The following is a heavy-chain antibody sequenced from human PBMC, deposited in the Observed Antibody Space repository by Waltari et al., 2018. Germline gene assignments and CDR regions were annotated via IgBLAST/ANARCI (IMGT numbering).Heavy chain of an antibody. V-gene: IGHV3-23*01. CDR3: AKDQRYSSGWYGHYYYYYMDV. Sequence: EVQLLESGGGLVQPGGSLRLSCAASGFTFSSYAISWVRQPPGKGLVWVSAISGSGGSTYYADSVKGRFTISRDNSKNTLYLQMNSLRAEDTAVYYCAKDQRYSSGWYGHYYYYYMDVWGKGTTVTVSS. CDR2: ISGSGGST. CDR1: GFTFSSYA. D-gene: IGHD6-19*01. J-gene: IGHJ6*03.